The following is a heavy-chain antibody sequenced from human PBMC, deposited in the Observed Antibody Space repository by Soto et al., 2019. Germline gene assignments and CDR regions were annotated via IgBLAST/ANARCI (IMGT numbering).Heavy chain of an antibody. CDR3: ARAAAPSIAEAGPRNLYYFDY. Sequence: ASVKVSCKASGYTFTIYSMHWVRQAPGQRLEWMGWINAGNGNTKYSQKFQGRVTITRDTSASTAYMELSSLRSEDTAVYYCARAAAPSIAEAGPRNLYYFDYWGQGTLVTVSS. CDR1: GYTFTIYS. D-gene: IGHD6-19*01. J-gene: IGHJ4*02. V-gene: IGHV1-3*01. CDR2: INAGNGNT.